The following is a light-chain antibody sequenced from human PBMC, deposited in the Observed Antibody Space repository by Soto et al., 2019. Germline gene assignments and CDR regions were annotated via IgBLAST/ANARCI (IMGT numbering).Light chain of an antibody. J-gene: IGLJ2*01. CDR1: NSDIRTYNF. V-gene: IGLV2-8*01. Sequence: QSVLTQPPSASGSPGQSVTISCTGGNSDIRTYNFVSWYQQFPGKAPKLIIYEVTKRPSGVPDRFSASKSGGSASLTVSNLQPEDEADYYCSSYAGVKGLVFGGGTKVTVL. CDR3: SSYAGVKGLV. CDR2: EVT.